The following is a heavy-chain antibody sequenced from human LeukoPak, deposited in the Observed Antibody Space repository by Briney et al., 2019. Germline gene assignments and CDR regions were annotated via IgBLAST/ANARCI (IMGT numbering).Heavy chain of an antibody. V-gene: IGHV3-23*01. D-gene: IGHD1-26*01. J-gene: IGHJ4*02. Sequence: GGSLRLTCAASGFTFSSYAMSWVRQAPGKGLEWVSAISGGGGSTYYADSVKGRFTISRDNSKNTLYLQMNSLRAEDTAVYYCAKSRGESRGASNYWGQGTLVTVSS. CDR2: ISGGGGST. CDR1: GFTFSSYA. CDR3: AKSRGESRGASNY.